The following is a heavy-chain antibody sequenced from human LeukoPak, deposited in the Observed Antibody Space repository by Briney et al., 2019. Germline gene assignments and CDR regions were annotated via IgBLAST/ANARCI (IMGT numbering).Heavy chain of an antibody. D-gene: IGHD3-3*01. J-gene: IGHJ6*02. V-gene: IGHV4-59*12. CDR3: ARGRLYYDFWSGWKGNYYYGMDV. Sequence: SETLSLTCTVSGGSISSYYWSWIRQPPGKGLEWIGYIYYSGSTNYNLSLKSRVTISVDTSKNQFSLKLSSVTAADTAVYYCARGRLYYDFWSGWKGNYYYGMDVWGQGTTVTVSS. CDR2: IYYSGST. CDR1: GGSISSYY.